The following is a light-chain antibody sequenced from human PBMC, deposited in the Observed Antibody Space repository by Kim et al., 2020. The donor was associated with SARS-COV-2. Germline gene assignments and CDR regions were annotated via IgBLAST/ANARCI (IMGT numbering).Light chain of an antibody. CDR1: QHVGTF. CDR3: QQRSQWPLT. Sequence: LSPGERATLSCRASQHVGTFLAWYQQKPGQAPSLLIYDTFNRATGIPARFSGSGSGTDFTLTISSLEPEDFAVYYCQQRSQWPLTFGGGTKVDIK. V-gene: IGKV3-11*01. CDR2: DTF. J-gene: IGKJ4*01.